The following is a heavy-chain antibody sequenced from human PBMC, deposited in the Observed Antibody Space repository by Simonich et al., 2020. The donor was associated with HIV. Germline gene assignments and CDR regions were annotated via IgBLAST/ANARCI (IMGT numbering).Heavy chain of an antibody. V-gene: IGHV4-34*01. CDR2: IDHSEST. Sequence: QVQLQQWGAGLLKPWETLSLTCAVYGGSFGGYSWTWIRQPPGKGLEWIGEIDHSESTNYKPSLKSRVTISVDTSKNQFSLKLSSVTAADTAVYYCARRSGYDLDYWGQGTLVTVSS. D-gene: IGHD5-12*01. CDR3: ARRSGYDLDY. J-gene: IGHJ4*02. CDR1: GGSFGGYS.